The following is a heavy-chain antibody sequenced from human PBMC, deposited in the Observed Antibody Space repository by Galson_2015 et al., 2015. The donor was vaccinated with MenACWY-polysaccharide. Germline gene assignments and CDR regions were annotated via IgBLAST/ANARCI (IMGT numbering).Heavy chain of an antibody. Sequence: SLRLSCAASGSRFSHSSMHWVRQAPGKGLEWVAVIQYDGSKIVYADSVKGRFTISRDNSKNKLFLDMNSLGAEGTAVYYCAREGSMIVFHAFDTWDQGSMVTVSS. D-gene: IGHD6-13*01. J-gene: IGHJ3*02. V-gene: IGHV3-33*01. CDR1: GSRFSHSS. CDR3: AREGSMIVFHAFDT. CDR2: IQYDGSKI.